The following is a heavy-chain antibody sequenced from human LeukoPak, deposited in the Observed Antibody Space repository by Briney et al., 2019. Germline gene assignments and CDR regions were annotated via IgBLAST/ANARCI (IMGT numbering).Heavy chain of an antibody. Sequence: SETLSLTCAVNGGSFSGYHWSWIRQSPGKGLEWIGTIYYSGSTYYNPSLKSRVTMSVDTSKNQFSLELTSVTPADTALYYCARQEGGIQQWSYYFDFWGQGTLVTVSS. J-gene: IGHJ4*02. CDR2: IYYSGST. CDR3: ARQEGGIQQWSYYFDF. D-gene: IGHD5-18*01. V-gene: IGHV4-34*01. CDR1: GGSFSGYH.